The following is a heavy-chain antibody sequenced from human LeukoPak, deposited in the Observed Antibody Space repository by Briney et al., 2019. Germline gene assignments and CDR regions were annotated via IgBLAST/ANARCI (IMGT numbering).Heavy chain of an antibody. CDR3: ARDRGYSYGYSFGFDY. D-gene: IGHD5-18*01. CDR1: GGSFSGYY. Sequence: SETLSLTCAVYGGSFSGYYWSWIRQPPGKGLEWIGEINHSGSTSYNPSLKSRVTISVDTSKNQFSLKLSSVTAADTAVYYCARDRGYSYGYSFGFDYWGQGTLVTVSS. CDR2: INHSGST. V-gene: IGHV4-34*01. J-gene: IGHJ4*02.